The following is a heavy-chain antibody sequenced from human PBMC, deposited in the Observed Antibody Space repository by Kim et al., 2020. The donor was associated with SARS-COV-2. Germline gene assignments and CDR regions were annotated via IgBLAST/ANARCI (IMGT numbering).Heavy chain of an antibody. J-gene: IGHJ4*02. D-gene: IGHD2-15*01. V-gene: IGHV3-30*01. CDR3: AASPGASLDH. CDR2: K. Sequence: KYSAASVKGRFTVSRDNSKNTVYLQMNSLRTEDTATYYCAASPGASLDHWGQGTLVTVSS.